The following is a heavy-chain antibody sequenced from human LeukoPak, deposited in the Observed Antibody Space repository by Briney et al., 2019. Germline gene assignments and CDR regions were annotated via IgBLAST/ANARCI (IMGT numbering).Heavy chain of an antibody. V-gene: IGHV3-23*01. Sequence: PGGSLRLPCAVSGFTFSSYDMSGVRGARGRGREGVSTICGSGGSAYYADSVKGRFTISRDNSKNTVYLQMNSLRTEDTAVYYCAKDMYRGDIVVRGAFDIWGQGTMVTVSS. CDR2: ICGSGGSA. CDR1: GFTFSSYD. D-gene: IGHD2-15*01. CDR3: AKDMYRGDIVVRGAFDI. J-gene: IGHJ3*02.